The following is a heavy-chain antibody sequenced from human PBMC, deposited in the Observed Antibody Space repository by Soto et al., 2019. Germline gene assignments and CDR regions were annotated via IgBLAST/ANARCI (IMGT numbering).Heavy chain of an antibody. D-gene: IGHD6-13*01. Sequence: QVQLVQSGAEVKKPGSSVKVSCKASGGTLNSYTINWVRQAPGHGPEWLGRIIPVLGVANYAQTFQGRVTITADKSTGTVYMDLTSLRSEDTAVYYCARSSVAAAGTLGNWGPGTLVTVSS. J-gene: IGHJ4*02. CDR1: GGTLNSYT. CDR2: IIPVLGVA. CDR3: ARSSVAAAGTLGN. V-gene: IGHV1-69*02.